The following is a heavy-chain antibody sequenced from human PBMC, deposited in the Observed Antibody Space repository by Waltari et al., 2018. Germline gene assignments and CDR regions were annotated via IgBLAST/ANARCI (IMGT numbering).Heavy chain of an antibody. CDR3: ARDRGEDPDAFDI. CDR2: IYTSGST. CDR1: GGSISSYY. V-gene: IGHV4-4*07. D-gene: IGHD2-15*01. Sequence: QVQLQESGPGLVKPSETLSLTSTVSGGSISSYYWRWIRQPAGKGLEWLGRIYTSGSTNYNPSLKSRVTMSVNTSKNQFSLQLSSVTAADTAVYYCARDRGEDPDAFDIWGQVTMVTVSA. J-gene: IGHJ3*02.